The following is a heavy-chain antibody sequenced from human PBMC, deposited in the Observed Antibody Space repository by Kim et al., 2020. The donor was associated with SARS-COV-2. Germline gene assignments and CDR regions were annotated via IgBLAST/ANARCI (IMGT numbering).Heavy chain of an antibody. CDR2: IKSKTDGGTT. D-gene: IGHD3-22*01. J-gene: IGHJ5*02. CDR3: TKAKGATMIVVVITTGGEFEGNTWFDT. V-gene: IGHV3-15*01. Sequence: GGSLRLSCAASGFTFSNAWMSWVRQAPGKGLEWVGRIKSKTDGGTTDYAAPVKGRFTISRDDSTNTLYLHMNSLKAEDTAVYYCTKAKGATMIVVVITTGGEFEGNTWFDTWGQGTLVTVSS. CDR1: GFTFSNAW.